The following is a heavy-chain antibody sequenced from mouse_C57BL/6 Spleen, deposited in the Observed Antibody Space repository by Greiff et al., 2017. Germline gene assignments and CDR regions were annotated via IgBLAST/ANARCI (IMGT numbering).Heavy chain of an antibody. J-gene: IGHJ2*01. CDR1: GFSLTSYG. CDR2: IWSGRST. D-gene: IGHD1-1*01. CDR3: ARSSYVRYFDY. V-gene: IGHV2-2*01. Sequence: QVQLQQSGPGLVQPSQSLSITCTVSGFSLTSYGVHWVRQSPGTGLEWLGVIWSGRSTDYTAAFISRLIIIKNNSKSQVFFNMNSLQADDAAIYYCARSSYVRYFDYWGQGTTLTVSS.